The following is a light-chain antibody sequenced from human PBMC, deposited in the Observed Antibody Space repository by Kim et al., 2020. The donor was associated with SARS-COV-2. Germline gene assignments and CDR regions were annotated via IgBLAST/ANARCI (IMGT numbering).Light chain of an antibody. V-gene: IGKV1-5*01. J-gene: IGKJ2*01. CDR3: QQYDIPPFT. CDR1: QNINNW. Sequence: SAFVGDRDNITCRASQNINNWLAWYQQKPGKAPKVLVFDASSLESGVPSTFSGSGSGTEFTLTISSLQPDDFATYYCQQYDIPPFTFGQGTKLEIK. CDR2: DAS.